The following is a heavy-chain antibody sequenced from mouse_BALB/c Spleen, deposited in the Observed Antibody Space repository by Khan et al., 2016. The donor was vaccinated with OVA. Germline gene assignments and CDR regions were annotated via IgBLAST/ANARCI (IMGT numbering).Heavy chain of an antibody. J-gene: IGHJ3*01. CDR3: ARNYDYDEGLAY. CDR1: GFSLTSYG. CDR2: IWSGGST. Sequence: VELVESGPGLVQPSQSLSITCTVSGFSLTSYGVHWVRQSPGKGLEWLGVIWSGGSTDYNEAFISRLSISKDNSKSQVFFKMNSLQGNDTAIYYCARNYDYDEGLAYWGQVTLVTVSA. V-gene: IGHV2-2*02. D-gene: IGHD2-4*01.